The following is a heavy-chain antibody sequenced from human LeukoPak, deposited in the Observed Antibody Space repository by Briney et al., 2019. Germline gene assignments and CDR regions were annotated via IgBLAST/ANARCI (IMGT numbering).Heavy chain of an antibody. CDR3: ASHLYYYDSGSYSYYFDY. Sequence: PSETLSLTCTVSGGSISSYYWSWIRQPAGKGLEWIGRIYTSGSTYYNPSLKSRVTISVDTSKNQFSLKLSSVTAADTAVYYCASHLYYYDSGSYSYYFDYWGQGTLVTVSS. CDR2: IYTSGST. J-gene: IGHJ4*02. D-gene: IGHD3-10*01. CDR1: GGSISSYY. V-gene: IGHV4-4*07.